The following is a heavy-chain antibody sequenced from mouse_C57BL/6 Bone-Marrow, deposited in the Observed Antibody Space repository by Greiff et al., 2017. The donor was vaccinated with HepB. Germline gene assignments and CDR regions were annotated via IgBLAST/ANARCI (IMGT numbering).Heavy chain of an antibody. V-gene: IGHV10-1*01. Sequence: EVMLVESGGGLVQPKGSLKLSCAASGFSFNTYAMNWVRQAPGKGLEWVARIRSKSNNYATYYADSVKDRFTISRDDSESMLYLQMNNLKTEDTAMYYCVRHNTVVAFDYWGQGTTLTVSS. CDR2: IRSKSNNYAT. D-gene: IGHD1-1*01. CDR3: VRHNTVVAFDY. J-gene: IGHJ2*01. CDR1: GFSFNTYA.